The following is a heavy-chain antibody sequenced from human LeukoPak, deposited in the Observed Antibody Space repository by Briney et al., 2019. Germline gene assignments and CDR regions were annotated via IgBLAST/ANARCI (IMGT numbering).Heavy chain of an antibody. V-gene: IGHV4-4*07. J-gene: IGHJ2*01. CDR1: GGSISSYY. Sequence: PSETLSLTCTVSGGSISSYYWSWIRQPAGNGLEWIGRIYTSGSTNYNPSLKSRVTMSVDTSKNQFSLKLSSVTAADTAVYYCASALGYGDYWYFDLWGRGTLVTVSS. CDR2: IYTSGST. D-gene: IGHD4-17*01. CDR3: ASALGYGDYWYFDL.